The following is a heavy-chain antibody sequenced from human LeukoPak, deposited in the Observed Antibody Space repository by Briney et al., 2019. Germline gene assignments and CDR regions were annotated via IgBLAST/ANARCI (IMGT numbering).Heavy chain of an antibody. CDR2: ISWNSGSI. Sequence: GGSLRLSCAASGFTFDDYAMHWVRQAPGKGLEWVSGISWNSGSIGYADSVKGRFTISRDNAKNSLYLQMNSLRAEDTALYYCAKGYCSSTSCRGIVDYWGQGTLVTVSS. V-gene: IGHV3-9*01. CDR1: GFTFDDYA. D-gene: IGHD2-2*01. CDR3: AKGYCSSTSCRGIVDY. J-gene: IGHJ4*02.